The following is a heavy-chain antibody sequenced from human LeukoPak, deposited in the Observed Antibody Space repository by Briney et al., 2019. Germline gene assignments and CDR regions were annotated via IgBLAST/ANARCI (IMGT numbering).Heavy chain of an antibody. Sequence: HPGGSLRLSCAASGFTFSTYAMTWVRQAPGKGLEWVSAISGSGTSTHYADPVKGRFTISRDESKNTLYLQMNSLRAEDTAVYFCAKERGNRGFYYGTDVWGQGTTVTVSS. J-gene: IGHJ6*02. CDR3: AKERGNRGFYYGTDV. CDR2: ISGSGTST. CDR1: GFTFSTYA. D-gene: IGHD3-10*01. V-gene: IGHV3-23*01.